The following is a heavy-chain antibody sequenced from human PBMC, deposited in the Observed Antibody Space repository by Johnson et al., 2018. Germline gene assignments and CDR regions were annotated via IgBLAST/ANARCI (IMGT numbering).Heavy chain of an antibody. J-gene: IGHJ1*01. CDR2: IYSSGSI. D-gene: IGHD5-24*01. CDR3: ARDSWGFNYAEYFQH. V-gene: IGHV3-53*01. Sequence: VQLVESGGGLIQPGGSLRLSCAASGFSVSSNYMSWVRQDPGKGLEWVSVIYSSGSIYYADSVKGRFTISRDNSKNTLYLQMNSLRAEDTAVYDCARDSWGFNYAEYFQHWGQGTLVTVSS. CDR1: GFSVSSNY.